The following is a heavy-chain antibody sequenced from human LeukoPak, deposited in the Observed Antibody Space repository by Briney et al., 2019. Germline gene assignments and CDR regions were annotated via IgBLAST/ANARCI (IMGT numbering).Heavy chain of an antibody. J-gene: IGHJ6*03. V-gene: IGHV3-21*04. CDR1: GFTFSSFS. CDR3: AKQAGRVVYYYYYMDV. CDR2: ISSSSSYI. Sequence: GGSLRLSCAASGFTFSSFSKNWVRQAPGKGLEGVSSISSSSSYIYYADSVKGRFTISRDNSKNTLYLQMNSLRAEDTAVYYCAKQAGRVVYYYYYMDVWGKGTTVTISS. D-gene: IGHD6-19*01.